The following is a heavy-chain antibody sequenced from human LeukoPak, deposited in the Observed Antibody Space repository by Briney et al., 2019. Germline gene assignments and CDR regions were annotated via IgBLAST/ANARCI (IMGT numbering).Heavy chain of an antibody. Sequence: ASVKVSCKASGYTFTGYYMHWVRQAPGQGLEWMGWINPNSGGTNYAQKFQGWVTMTRDTSISTAYMELSRLRSDDTAVYYCARAARGDIVATNFDYWGQGTLVTVSS. V-gene: IGHV1-2*04. CDR3: ARAARGDIVATNFDY. J-gene: IGHJ4*02. CDR2: INPNSGGT. D-gene: IGHD5-12*01. CDR1: GYTFTGYY.